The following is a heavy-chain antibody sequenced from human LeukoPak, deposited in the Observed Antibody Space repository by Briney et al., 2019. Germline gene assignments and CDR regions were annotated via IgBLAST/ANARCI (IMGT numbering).Heavy chain of an antibody. CDR2: IYYSGST. CDR3: ARLLGFGELLTDY. CDR1: GGSISSSSYY. V-gene: IGHV4-39*01. J-gene: IGHJ4*02. D-gene: IGHD3-10*01. Sequence: PSETLSLTCTVSGGSISSSSYYWGWIRQPPGKGLERIGSIYYSGSTYYNSSLKSRVTISVDTSKNQSSLKLSSVTAADTAVYYCARLLGFGELLTDYWGQGALVTVSS.